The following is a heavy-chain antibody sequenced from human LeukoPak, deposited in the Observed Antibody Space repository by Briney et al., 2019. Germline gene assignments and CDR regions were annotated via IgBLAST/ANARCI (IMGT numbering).Heavy chain of an antibody. Sequence: PGGSLRLSCAAAGFSFSSYGMHWVRQAPGKGLEWVAFIWYDGSNQDYADSVKGRFTISRDNSKNTLDLQMNSLRAEDKPVYYCAKDSGDYVIDFWGQGTLATVSS. CDR2: IWYDGSNQ. J-gene: IGHJ4*02. D-gene: IGHD2-21*02. V-gene: IGHV3-30*02. CDR3: AKDSGDYVIDF. CDR1: GFSFSSYG.